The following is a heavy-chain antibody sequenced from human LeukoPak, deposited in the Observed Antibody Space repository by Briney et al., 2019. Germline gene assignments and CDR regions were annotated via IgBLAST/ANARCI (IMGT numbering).Heavy chain of an antibody. D-gene: IGHD3-10*01. CDR1: GFTFSSYA. J-gene: IGHJ4*02. Sequence: GGSLRLSCAASGFTFSSYAMSWLRQAPGKGLEWVSAINGGGDGTYYADSVKGRFTFSRDNSKNTLYLQMNSLRAEDTAVYFCARRGAAGTYLGYFDSWGQGTLVTVSS. V-gene: IGHV3-23*01. CDR2: INGGGDGT. CDR3: ARRGAAGTYLGYFDS.